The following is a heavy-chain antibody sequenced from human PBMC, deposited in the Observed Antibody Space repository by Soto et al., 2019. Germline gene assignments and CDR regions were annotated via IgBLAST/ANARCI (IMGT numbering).Heavy chain of an antibody. D-gene: IGHD6-13*01. J-gene: IGHJ5*02. Sequence: QVQLQESGPGLVKPSGTLSLTCAVSGGSISSSNWWSWVRQPPGKGLEWIGEIYHSGSTNYNPSLTSRVTISVDKSKNQFALKLSSVTAADTAVYYCARGGDSSSWYKASWFDPWGQGTLVTVSS. CDR3: ARGGDSSSWYKASWFDP. CDR1: GGSISSSNW. V-gene: IGHV4-4*02. CDR2: IYHSGST.